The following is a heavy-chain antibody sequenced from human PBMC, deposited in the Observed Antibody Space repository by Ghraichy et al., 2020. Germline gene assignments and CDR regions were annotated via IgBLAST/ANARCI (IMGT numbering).Heavy chain of an antibody. Sequence: GGSLRLSCAVSGITVSSYSMNWVRQAPGKGLEWVSYISSSGSTIYYADSVKGRFTISRDNAKNSLYLQMNSLREEDTAVYHCAKDRDSWGQGTLMTVSS. V-gene: IGHV3-48*02. CDR2: ISSSGSTI. CDR3: AKDRDS. CDR1: GITVSSYS. D-gene: IGHD2-21*01. J-gene: IGHJ5*02.